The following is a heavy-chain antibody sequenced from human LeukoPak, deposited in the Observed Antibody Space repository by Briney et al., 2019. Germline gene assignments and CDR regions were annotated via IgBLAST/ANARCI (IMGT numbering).Heavy chain of an antibody. J-gene: IGHJ6*03. CDR1: GYTFTSYG. D-gene: IGHD6-13*01. CDR3: AREIAAAELDYYYYYMDV. CDR2: ISAYNGNT. V-gene: IGHV1-18*01. Sequence: ASVKVSCKASGYTFTSYGISWVRQAPGQGLVWMGWISAYNGNTNYAQKLQGRVTMTTDTSTSTAYMELRSLRSDDTAVYYCAREIAAAELDYYYYYMDVWGKGTTVTVSS.